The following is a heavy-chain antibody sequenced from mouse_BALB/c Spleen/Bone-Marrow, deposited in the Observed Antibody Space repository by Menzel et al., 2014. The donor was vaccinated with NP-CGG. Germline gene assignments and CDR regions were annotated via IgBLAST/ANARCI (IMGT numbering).Heavy chain of an antibody. CDR1: GFNIKDTY. V-gene: IGHV14-3*02. D-gene: IGHD2-14*01. CDR2: IDPANGNT. J-gene: IGHJ3*01. CDR3: ARYDYRYSWFAY. Sequence: VQLQQSGAELVKPGASVKLSCTASGFNIKDTYMHWVKQRPEQGLEWIGRIDPANGNTKYVPKFQGKATITTDTSSNTAYLQLRSQTSEDTAVYYCARYDYRYSWFAYWGQGTLVTVSA.